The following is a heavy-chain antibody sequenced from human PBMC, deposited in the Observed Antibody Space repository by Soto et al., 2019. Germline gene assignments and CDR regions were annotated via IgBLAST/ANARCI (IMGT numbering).Heavy chain of an antibody. V-gene: IGHV3-23*01. CDR1: GFTLSIYA. CDR3: AKEALSGGALDG. CDR2: ISGNGGST. J-gene: IGHJ4*02. Sequence: GGSLRLSCAASGFTLSIYAMNWVRQAPGKGLEWVSAISGNGGSTYYADSVKGRFTISRDNSKNTLFLQMDSLRAEDTAVYYCAKEALSGGALDGWGQGTLVTVSS. D-gene: IGHD1-1*01.